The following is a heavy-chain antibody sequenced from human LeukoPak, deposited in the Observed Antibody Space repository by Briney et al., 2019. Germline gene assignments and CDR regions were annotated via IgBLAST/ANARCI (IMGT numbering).Heavy chain of an antibody. CDR1: GFTFSNYG. Sequence: GGSLRLSCAASGFTFSNYGMHWVRQAPGKGLEWVAVIWYDGSNKYYADSVKGRFTISRDNSKNTLYLQMNILRAEDTAVYYCGVYSSSWHDYWGQGTLVTVSS. J-gene: IGHJ4*02. D-gene: IGHD6-13*01. V-gene: IGHV3-33*01. CDR3: GVYSSSWHDY. CDR2: IWYDGSNK.